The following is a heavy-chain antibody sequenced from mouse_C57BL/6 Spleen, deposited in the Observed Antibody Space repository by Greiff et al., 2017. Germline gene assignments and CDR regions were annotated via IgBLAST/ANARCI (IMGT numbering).Heavy chain of an antibody. Sequence: DVQLVESEGGLVQPGSSMKLSCTASGFTFSDYYMAWVRQVPEKGLEWVANINYDGSSTYYLDSLKSRFIISRDNAKNILYLQMSSLKSEDTATYYCARDNSFDYWGQGTTLTVSS. CDR2: INYDGSST. V-gene: IGHV5-16*01. CDR3: ARDNSFDY. J-gene: IGHJ2*01. CDR1: GFTFSDYY.